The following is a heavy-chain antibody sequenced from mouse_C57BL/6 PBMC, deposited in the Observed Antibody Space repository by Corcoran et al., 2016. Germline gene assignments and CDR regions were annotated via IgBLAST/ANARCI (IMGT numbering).Heavy chain of an antibody. CDR3: ARDYYGSSPWYFDV. Sequence: EIQMQQYGHVLVKPGASVKMSCTASGYTFTDYYMNWVKKSHGKSLEWMGVINPYNGGTSYNQKFKGKATLTVDKSFSTAYMELNSLTSEDSAVYYCARDYYGSSPWYFDVWGTGTTVTVSS. V-gene: IGHV1-19*01. CDR2: INPYNGGT. D-gene: IGHD1-1*01. J-gene: IGHJ1*03. CDR1: GYTFTDYY.